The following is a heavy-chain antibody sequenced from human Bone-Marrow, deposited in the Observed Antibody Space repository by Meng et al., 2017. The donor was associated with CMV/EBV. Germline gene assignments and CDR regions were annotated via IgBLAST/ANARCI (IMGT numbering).Heavy chain of an antibody. CDR3: ARDVGKGGFDY. V-gene: IGHV3-48*03. CDR1: GFTFSSYE. CDR2: ISSSGSTI. J-gene: IGHJ4*02. D-gene: IGHD3-16*01. Sequence: GGSLRLSCAASGFTFSSYEMNWVRQAPGKGLEWVSYISSSGSTIYYADSVKGRFTISRDNAKNSLYLQMNSLRAEDTAVYYCARDVGKGGFDYWGQGTLVTFSS.